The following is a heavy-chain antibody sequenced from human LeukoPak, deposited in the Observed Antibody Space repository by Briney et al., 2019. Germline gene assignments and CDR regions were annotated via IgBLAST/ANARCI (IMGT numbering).Heavy chain of an antibody. Sequence: GGSLRLSCAASGFTFSSYAMRWVRQAPGKGLQWVSDISGGGGSTYYADSVRGRFTTSRDNSKNTLYLQMNSLRAEDTAVYYCATGEIVVVAATRKDYWGQGTLVTVSS. V-gene: IGHV3-23*01. D-gene: IGHD2-15*01. J-gene: IGHJ4*02. CDR1: GFTFSSYA. CDR3: ATGEIVVVAATRKDY. CDR2: ISGGGGST.